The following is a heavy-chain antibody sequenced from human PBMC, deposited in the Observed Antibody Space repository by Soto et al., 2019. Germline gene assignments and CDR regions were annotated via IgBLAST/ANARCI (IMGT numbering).Heavy chain of an antibody. V-gene: IGHV4-39*01. CDR3: ARRGSGHTFDY. CDR1: GASISRGGFH. D-gene: IGHD3-10*01. J-gene: IGHJ4*02. CDR2: LYSGST. Sequence: PSETLSLTCAVSGASISRGGFHWGWIRQPPGQGLEWIGSLYSGSTYYNPSLKSRVTISADTSKSEFSLRLTSVTAADTAVYYCARRGSGHTFDYWGQGTQVTVSS.